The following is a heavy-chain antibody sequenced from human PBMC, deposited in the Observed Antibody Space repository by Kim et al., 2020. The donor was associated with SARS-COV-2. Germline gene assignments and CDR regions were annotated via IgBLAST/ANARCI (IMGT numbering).Heavy chain of an antibody. Sequence: GGSLRLSCAASGFTFSSYGMHWVRQGPGKGLEWVAVISYDGSNKYYADSVKGRFTISRDNSKNTLYLQMNSLRAEDTAVYYCAKSRQWLVRGCMDVWGQGTTVTVSS. CDR1: GFTFSSYG. CDR3: AKSRQWLVRGCMDV. CDR2: ISYDGSNK. D-gene: IGHD6-19*01. J-gene: IGHJ6*02. V-gene: IGHV3-30*18.